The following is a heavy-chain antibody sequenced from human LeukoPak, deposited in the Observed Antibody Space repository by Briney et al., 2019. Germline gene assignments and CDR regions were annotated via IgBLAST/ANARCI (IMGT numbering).Heavy chain of an antibody. D-gene: IGHD5-24*01. CDR1: GFTFSSYG. V-gene: IGHV3-30*18. Sequence: GGSLRLSCAASGFTFSSYGMPWVRQAPGKGLEWVAVISYDGSNKYYADSVKGRFTISRDNSKNTLYLQMNSLRAEDTAVYYCAKGDRRDGYNAGAYYFDYWGQETLVTVSS. CDR3: AKGDRRDGYNAGAYYFDY. J-gene: IGHJ4*02. CDR2: ISYDGSNK.